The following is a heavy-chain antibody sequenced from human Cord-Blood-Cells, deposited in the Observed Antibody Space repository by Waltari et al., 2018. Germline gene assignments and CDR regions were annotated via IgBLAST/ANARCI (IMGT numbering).Heavy chain of an antibody. J-gene: IGHJ4*02. CDR1: GYTFTGYY. V-gene: IGHV1-2*06. Sequence: QVQLVQSGAEVKKPGASVKVSCKASGYTFTGYYMHWVRQAPGQGLEWMGRINPNSGGTNYAQKFQGRGTMTRDTSISTAYMELSRLRSDDTAVYYCARDFCSSTSCYDYWGQGTLVTVSS. CDR2: INPNSGGT. CDR3: ARDFCSSTSCYDY. D-gene: IGHD2-2*01.